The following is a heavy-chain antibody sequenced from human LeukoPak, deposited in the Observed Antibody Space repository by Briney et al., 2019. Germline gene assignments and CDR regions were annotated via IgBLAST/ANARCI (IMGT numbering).Heavy chain of an antibody. D-gene: IGHD4-17*01. CDR2: IYYSGST. CDR3: ASTIESWGDYAGWFDP. Sequence: SETLSLTCTVSGGSISSGGYYWSWIRQHPGKSLEWIGYIYYSGSTYYNPSLKSRVTISVDTSKNQFSLKLSSVTAADTAVYYCASTIESWGDYAGWFDPWGQGTLVTVSS. CDR1: GGSISSGGYY. V-gene: IGHV4-31*03. J-gene: IGHJ5*02.